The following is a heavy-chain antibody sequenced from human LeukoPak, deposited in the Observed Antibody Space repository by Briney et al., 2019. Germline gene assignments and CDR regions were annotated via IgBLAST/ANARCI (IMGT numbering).Heavy chain of an antibody. V-gene: IGHV4-39*01. J-gene: IGHJ4*02. CDR1: GGSISSSSYY. CDR2: IYYSGST. CDR3: ARHVKWIQLWLPGVCDY. D-gene: IGHD5-18*01. Sequence: SQTLSLTCTVSGGSISSSSYYWGWIRQPPGKGLEWIGSIYYSGSTYYNPSLKSPVTISVDTSTNHFSLKLRSVAAADTAVYYCARHVKWIQLWLPGVCDYWGQGTLVTVSS.